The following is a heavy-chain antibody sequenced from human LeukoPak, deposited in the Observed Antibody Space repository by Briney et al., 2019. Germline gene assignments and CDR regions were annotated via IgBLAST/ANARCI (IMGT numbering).Heavy chain of an antibody. CDR2: IRQDGSDK. CDR3: ARISSPGYFDY. J-gene: IGHJ4*02. V-gene: IGHV3-7*01. Sequence: GGSLRLSCAASGFTFTNHWMTWVRQAPGKGLEWVAYIRQDGSDKYYVDSVKGRFTISRGNAKNSLYLQLGSLRVEDTAVYYCARISSPGYFDYWGQGTLVTVSS. D-gene: IGHD6-13*01. CDR1: GFTFTNHW.